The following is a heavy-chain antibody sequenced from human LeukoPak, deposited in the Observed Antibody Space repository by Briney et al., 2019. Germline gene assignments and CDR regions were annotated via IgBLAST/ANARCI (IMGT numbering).Heavy chain of an antibody. CDR3: ARLQVPFSPRRLFDY. V-gene: IGHV3-7*01. J-gene: IGHJ4*02. D-gene: IGHD3-3*01. CDR1: GFTFSNAW. CDR2: IKQDGNEK. Sequence: GGSLRLSCAASGFTFSNAWMSWVRQAPGKGLEWVADIKQDGNEKYYVDSVKGRFTISRDNAKNSLYLQMDSLRAEDTAMYYCARLQVPFSPRRLFDYWGQGTLVTVSS.